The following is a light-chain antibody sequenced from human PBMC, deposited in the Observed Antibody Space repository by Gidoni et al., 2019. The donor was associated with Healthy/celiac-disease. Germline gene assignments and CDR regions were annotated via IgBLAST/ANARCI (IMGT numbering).Light chain of an antibody. CDR3: QQYYSYPPYT. J-gene: IGKJ2*01. CDR1: QGISSY. CDR2: AAS. Sequence: AIRITQSPSSLSASTGDRVTITCRASQGISSYLAWYQQKPGKAPKLLIYAASTLQSGVPSRFSGSGSGTDFTLTISCLQSEDFATYYGQQYYSYPPYTFGQGTKLEIK. V-gene: IGKV1-8*01.